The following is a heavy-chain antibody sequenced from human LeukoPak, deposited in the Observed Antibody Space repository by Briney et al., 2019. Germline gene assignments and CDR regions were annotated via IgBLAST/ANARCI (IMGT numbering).Heavy chain of an antibody. V-gene: IGHV3-48*03. CDR2: ISSSGSTI. D-gene: IGHD6-13*01. J-gene: IGHJ4*02. CDR3: AREAGSSWFAPLDY. Sequence: GGPLRLSCAASGFTFSSYEMNWVRQAPGKGLEWVSYISSSGSTIYYADSVKGRFTISRDNAKNSLYLQMNSLRAEDTAVYYCAREAGSSWFAPLDYWGQGTLVTVSS. CDR1: GFTFSSYE.